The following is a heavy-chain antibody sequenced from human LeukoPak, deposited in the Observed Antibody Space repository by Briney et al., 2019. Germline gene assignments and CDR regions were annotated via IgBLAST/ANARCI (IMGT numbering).Heavy chain of an antibody. D-gene: IGHD3-22*01. CDR1: GFTFSSYW. V-gene: IGHV3-33*08. CDR2: TWYDESKQ. CDR3: ARELYDNNAGRFDY. J-gene: IGHJ4*02. Sequence: GGSLRLSCAASGFTFSSYWMSWVRQAPGKGLEWVAMTWYDESKQFYVDSVKGRFTVSRDNSRNTLYLQMNSLKPEDTALYYCARELYDNNAGRFDYWGQGTLVTVSS.